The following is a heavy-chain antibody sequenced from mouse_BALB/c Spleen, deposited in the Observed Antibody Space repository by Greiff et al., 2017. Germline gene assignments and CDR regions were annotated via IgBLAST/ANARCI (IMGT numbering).Heavy chain of an antibody. D-gene: IGHD2-14*01. V-gene: IGHV1-54*01. CDR1: GYAFTNYL. Sequence: QVQLKQSGAELVRPGTSVKVSCKASGYAFTNYLIEWVKQRPGQGLEWIGVINPGSGGTNYNEKFKGKATLTADKSSSTAYMQLSSLTSDDSAVYFCARIGRYEDYWGQGTTLTVSS. CDR2: INPGSGGT. J-gene: IGHJ2*01. CDR3: ARIGRYEDY.